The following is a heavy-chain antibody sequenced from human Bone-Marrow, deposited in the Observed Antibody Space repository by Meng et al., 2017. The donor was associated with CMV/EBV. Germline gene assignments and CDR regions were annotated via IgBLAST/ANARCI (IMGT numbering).Heavy chain of an antibody. V-gene: IGHV3-21*01. J-gene: IGHJ4*02. CDR3: ARDLTIFGGGY. CDR2: ISSSSSYI. CDR1: GFTFSSYS. D-gene: IGHD3-3*01. Sequence: GESLKISCAASGFTFSSYSMNWVRQAPGKGLEWVSSISSSSSYIYYADSVKGRFTISRDNAKNSLYLPMNSLRAEDTAVYYCARDLTIFGGGYWVQGTLVTFYS.